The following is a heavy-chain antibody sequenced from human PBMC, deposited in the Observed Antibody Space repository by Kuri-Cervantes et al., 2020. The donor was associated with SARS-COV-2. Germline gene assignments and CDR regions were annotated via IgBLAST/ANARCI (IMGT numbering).Heavy chain of an antibody. Sequence: ETLSLTCAASGFTFSSYSMNWVRQAPGKGLEWVSAISGSGGSTYYADSVKGRFTISRDNSKNTLYLQMNSLRAEDTDVYYCAKDVGIVATTPFDYWGQGTLVTVSS. CDR1: GFTFSSYS. CDR3: AKDVGIVATTPFDY. J-gene: IGHJ4*02. V-gene: IGHV3-23*01. D-gene: IGHD5-12*01. CDR2: ISGSGGST.